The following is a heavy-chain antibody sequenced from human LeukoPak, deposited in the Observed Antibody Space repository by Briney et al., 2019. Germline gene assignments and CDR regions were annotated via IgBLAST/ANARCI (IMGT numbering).Heavy chain of an antibody. CDR3: ATYSTGFDI. V-gene: IGHV4-34*08. D-gene: IGHD6-19*01. CDR2: INHRGST. CDR1: GFTFSAYE. Sequence: PGGSLRLSCAASGFTFSAYEMNWVRQPPGKGLEWIGEINHRGSTHYNPSLKSRVTISVDTSKKQFSLKLSSVTAADTAVYYCATYSTGFDIWGQGTVVTVSS. J-gene: IGHJ3*02.